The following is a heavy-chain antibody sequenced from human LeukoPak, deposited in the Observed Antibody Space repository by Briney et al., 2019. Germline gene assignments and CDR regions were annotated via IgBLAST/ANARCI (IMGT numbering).Heavy chain of an antibody. D-gene: IGHD4-23*01. CDR2: INPNTGDT. Sequence: GASVKVSCKASGYTFTDHFIHWLRQAPGQGLEGVGWINPNTGDTDYARKLQGRVTMTRDTSITTAYMDLRKLRSDDTAVYYCARAKEATTVVSPDYFDYWSQGTQVTVSS. CDR3: ARAKEATTVVSPDYFDY. J-gene: IGHJ4*02. CDR1: GYTFTDHF. V-gene: IGHV1-2*02.